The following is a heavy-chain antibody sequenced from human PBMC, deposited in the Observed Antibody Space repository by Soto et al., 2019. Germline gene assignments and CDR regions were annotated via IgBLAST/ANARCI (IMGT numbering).Heavy chain of an antibody. CDR3: STLGRSGWYTVFL. J-gene: IGHJ4*02. Sequence: QVQLVQSGAEVKKPGASVKVSCKATGYTFTHYDINWVRQAPGQGLERVGRMNPKSSRTDYVQKFEARLTMTRDTSISTAFLKLSSLGYEDTAVYYCSTLGRSGWYTVFLWCQGTLVTVSS. V-gene: IGHV1-8*01. CDR1: GYTFTHYD. D-gene: IGHD6-13*01. CDR2: MNPKSSRT.